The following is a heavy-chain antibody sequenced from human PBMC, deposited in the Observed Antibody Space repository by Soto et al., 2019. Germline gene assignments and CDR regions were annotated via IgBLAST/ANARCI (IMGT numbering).Heavy chain of an antibody. J-gene: IGHJ4*02. CDR3: ARVGYAGYPIDY. V-gene: IGHV1-8*01. CDR1: GYTFTSYD. D-gene: IGHD2-2*03. CDR2: MNPNSGNT. Sequence: VSCKASGYTFTSYDINWVRQATGQGLEWMGWMNPNSGNTGYAQKFQGRVTMTRNTSISTAYMELSSLRSEDTAVYYCARVGYAGYPIDYWGQGTLVTVS.